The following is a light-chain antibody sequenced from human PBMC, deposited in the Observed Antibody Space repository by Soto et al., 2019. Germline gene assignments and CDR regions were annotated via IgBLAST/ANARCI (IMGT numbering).Light chain of an antibody. CDR3: AALDDSLNGVV. J-gene: IGLJ2*01. CDR2: SNI. CDR1: SSNIGSNT. Sequence: QSVLTQPPSASGTPGQRVTISCSGSSSNIGSNTVNWYQQLPGTAPKLLIYSNIQRPSGVPDRFSGSKSGTSASLAISGLQSEDEADYYCAALDDSLNGVVFGGGTKLTVL. V-gene: IGLV1-44*01.